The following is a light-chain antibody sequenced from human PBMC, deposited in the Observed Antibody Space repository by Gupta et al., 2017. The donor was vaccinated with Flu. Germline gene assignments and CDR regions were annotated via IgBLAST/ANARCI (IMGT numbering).Light chain of an antibody. CDR3: KQREHCPWA. V-gene: IGKV2-30*01. CDR1: QSLVYSDGNTV. CDR2: LVS. Sequence: DVVMTQSPLSLPVALGQPASISCRSSQSLVYSDGNTVLHWFQQRPGQSPRRLIYLVSLRDSGVPDRFSGSGSGTDFTLKISSGEAEDVGVYCCKQREHCPWAFGQGTKVEIK. J-gene: IGKJ1*01.